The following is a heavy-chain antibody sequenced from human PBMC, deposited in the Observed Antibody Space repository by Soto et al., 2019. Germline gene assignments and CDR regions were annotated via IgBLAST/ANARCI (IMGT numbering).Heavy chain of an antibody. D-gene: IGHD3-3*01. Sequence: SETLSLTCTVSGGSVSSGSYYWSWIRQPPGKGLEWIGYIYYSGSANYNPSLKSRVTISVDTSKNQFSLKLSSVTAADTAVYYCARVFAYYDFWSGYHEGWFDPWGQGTLVTVSS. CDR1: GGSVSSGSYY. CDR2: IYYSGSA. CDR3: ARVFAYYDFWSGYHEGWFDP. J-gene: IGHJ5*02. V-gene: IGHV4-61*01.